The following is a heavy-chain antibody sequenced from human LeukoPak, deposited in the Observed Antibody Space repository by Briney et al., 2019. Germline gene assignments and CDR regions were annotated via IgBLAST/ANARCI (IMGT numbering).Heavy chain of an antibody. V-gene: IGHV1-24*01. J-gene: IGHJ4*02. CDR3: ATSVYYYDSSGVSYFDY. CDR1: GYTLTELS. CDR2: FDPEDGET. Sequence: ASVKVSCKVSGYTLTELSMHWVRQAPGKGLEWMGGFDPEDGETIYAQKFQSRVTMTEDTSTDTAYMELSSLRSEDTAVYYCATSVYYYDSSGVSYFDYWGQGTLVTVSS. D-gene: IGHD3-22*01.